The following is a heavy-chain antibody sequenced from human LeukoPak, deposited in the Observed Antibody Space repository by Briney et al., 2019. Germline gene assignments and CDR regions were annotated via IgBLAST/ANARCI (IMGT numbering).Heavy chain of an antibody. CDR1: GYTFTGYY. D-gene: IGHD3-10*01. Sequence: ASVKVSCKASGYTFTGYYMHWVRQAPGQGPEWMGWINPNSGGTNYAQKFQGRVTMTRDTSISTAYMELSRLRSDDTAVYYCARGYMIRGVITPVDYWGQGTLVTVSS. CDR2: INPNSGGT. J-gene: IGHJ4*02. CDR3: ARGYMIRGVITPVDY. V-gene: IGHV1-2*02.